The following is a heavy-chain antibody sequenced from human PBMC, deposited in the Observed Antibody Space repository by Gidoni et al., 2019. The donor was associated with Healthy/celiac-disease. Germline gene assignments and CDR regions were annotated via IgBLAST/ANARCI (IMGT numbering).Heavy chain of an antibody. V-gene: IGHV3-23*01. CDR1: GFPFSSYA. D-gene: IGHD4-4*01. CDR2: ISGSGGST. J-gene: IGHJ2*01. Sequence: EVQLLESGGGLVQPGGSLRLSCAASGFPFSSYAMSWVRQAPGKGLEWVSAISGSGGSTYYADSVKGRFTISRDNSKNTLYLQMNSLRAEDTAVYYCAKDLKYSNWYFDLWGRGTLVTVSS. CDR3: AKDLKYSNWYFDL.